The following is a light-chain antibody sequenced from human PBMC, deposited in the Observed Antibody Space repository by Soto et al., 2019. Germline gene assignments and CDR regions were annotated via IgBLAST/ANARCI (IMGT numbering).Light chain of an antibody. Sequence: DIPMTQSPSSLSASVVYIVNIPYVASQSISSYLNWYQQKPGKAPKLLIFAASSLQSGVPSRFSGSRSGPDFTLTISSLQPEDFATYYCQQSYSSPPTFGQGTKVDI. CDR1: QSISSY. CDR2: AAS. CDR3: QQSYSSPPT. J-gene: IGKJ1*01. V-gene: IGKV1-39*01.